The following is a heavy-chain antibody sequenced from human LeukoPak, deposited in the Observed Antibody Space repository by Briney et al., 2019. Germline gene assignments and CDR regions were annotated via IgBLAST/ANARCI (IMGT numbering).Heavy chain of an antibody. CDR1: GFTFSSYA. CDR3: ARARNPYGSGSYYSKDGAFDI. CDR2: ISYDGSNK. J-gene: IGHJ3*02. D-gene: IGHD3-10*01. Sequence: GGSLRLSCAASGFTFSSYAMHWVRQAPGKGLEWVAVISYDGSNKYYADSVKGRFTISRDNSKNTLYLQMNSLRAEDTAVYYCARARNPYGSGSYYSKDGAFDIWGQGTMVTVSS. V-gene: IGHV3-30-3*01.